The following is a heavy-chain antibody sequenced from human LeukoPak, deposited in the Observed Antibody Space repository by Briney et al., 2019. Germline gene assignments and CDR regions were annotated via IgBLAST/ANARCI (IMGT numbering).Heavy chain of an antibody. Sequence: PSETLSLTCAVYGGSFSGYYWSWIRQPPGKGLEWIGEINHSGSTNYNPSLKSRVTVSVDTSKNQFSLKLSPVTAADTAVYCCARGPEWELHYFDYWGQGTLVTVSS. J-gene: IGHJ4*02. V-gene: IGHV4-34*01. CDR3: ARGPEWELHYFDY. CDR2: INHSGST. D-gene: IGHD1-26*01. CDR1: GGSFSGYY.